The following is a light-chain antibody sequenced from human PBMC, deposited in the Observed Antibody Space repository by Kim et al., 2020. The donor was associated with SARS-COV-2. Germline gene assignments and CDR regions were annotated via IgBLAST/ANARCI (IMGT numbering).Light chain of an antibody. Sequence: QRVTISCTGSSSNIGAGYDVHWYQQLPGTAPKLLIYAYNNRPSGVPDRFSGSKSGTSASLAITGLQAEDEADYYCQSYDSSLSGSVFGGGTQLTVL. CDR3: QSYDSSLSGSV. CDR2: AYN. V-gene: IGLV1-40*01. J-gene: IGLJ3*02. CDR1: SSNIGAGYD.